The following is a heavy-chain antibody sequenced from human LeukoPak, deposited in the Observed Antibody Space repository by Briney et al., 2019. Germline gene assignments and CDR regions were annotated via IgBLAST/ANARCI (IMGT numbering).Heavy chain of an antibody. V-gene: IGHV3-7*03. CDR2: IKLDGSEK. J-gene: IGHJ4*02. D-gene: IGHD6-13*01. CDR3: ARSIPYGTTWYGRSDY. Sequence: GGSLRLSCVASGFTFGKYWMSWVRQAPGKGLEWVANIKLDGSEKNYVDSVKGRFTISRDNTKNSLYLQMNSLRAEDTAVSYCARSIPYGTTWYGRSDYWGQGTLVTVSS. CDR1: GFTFGKYW.